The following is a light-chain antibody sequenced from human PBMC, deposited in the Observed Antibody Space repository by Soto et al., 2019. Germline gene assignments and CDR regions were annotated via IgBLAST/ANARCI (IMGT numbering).Light chain of an antibody. CDR2: DAS. CDR3: QQYHRSSIT. Sequence: DIQMTQSPSTLSASVGDRVTITCRASQSISSWLAWYQQKPGKAPKLLIYDASSLESGVPSRFSGSGSGTDFTLTISSLQPDDFATYYCQQYHRSSITFGQGTRLEIK. V-gene: IGKV1-5*01. J-gene: IGKJ5*01. CDR1: QSISSW.